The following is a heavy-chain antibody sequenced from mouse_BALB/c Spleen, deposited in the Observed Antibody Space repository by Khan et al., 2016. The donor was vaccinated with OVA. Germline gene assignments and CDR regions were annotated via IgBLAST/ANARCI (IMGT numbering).Heavy chain of an antibody. Sequence: QVQLKQSGPGLVAPSQSLSITCTVSGFSLTSYGVHWVRQPPGKGLEWLGVIWAGGSTNYNSALMSRLSISKDNSKSQVFLKMNSLQTDDTAMYYCARFYDGYYYTVDYLGQGTSVTVSS. CDR2: IWAGGST. D-gene: IGHD2-3*01. V-gene: IGHV2-9*02. J-gene: IGHJ4*01. CDR3: ARFYDGYYYTVDY. CDR1: GFSLTSYG.